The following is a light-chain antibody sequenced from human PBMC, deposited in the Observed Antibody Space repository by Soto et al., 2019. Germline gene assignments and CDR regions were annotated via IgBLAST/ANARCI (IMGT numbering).Light chain of an antibody. V-gene: IGKV3-11*01. CDR2: DTS. CDR3: QQRSNWVT. Sequence: FTQFPVTLSLSPGERATLSCRASQSVSSNLAWYQQKPGQAPRLLMYDTSHRATGIPARFSGSGSGTDFTLTISSLEPEDFAAYYCQQRSNWVTFGQGTRLEIK. CDR1: QSVSSN. J-gene: IGKJ5*01.